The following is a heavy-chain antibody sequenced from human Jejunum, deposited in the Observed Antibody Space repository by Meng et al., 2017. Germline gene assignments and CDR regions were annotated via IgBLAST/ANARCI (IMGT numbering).Heavy chain of an antibody. D-gene: IGHD2-2*01. CDR3: ARGELLWDY. V-gene: IGHV4-30-4*01. Sequence: QVQLQDSGPVVVTPSPPRSLTRTVSGDSISMGEYFWSWIRQPPGKGLEWIGYMDYRGSTFYNPSLKSRVTISVDTSKNQFSLKLSSVTAADTAVYFCARGELLWDYWGQGTLVTVSS. CDR2: MDYRGST. CDR1: GDSISMGEYF. J-gene: IGHJ4*02.